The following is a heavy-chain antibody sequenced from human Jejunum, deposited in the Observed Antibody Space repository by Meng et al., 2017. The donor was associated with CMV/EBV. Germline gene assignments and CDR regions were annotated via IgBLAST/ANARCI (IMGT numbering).Heavy chain of an antibody. Sequence: GDRVSSNRAAWNLIRASPSRGLEWLGRTYYRAKWSNDYAVSVKSRITINPDTSRNQFSLQLTSLTPEDTAVYYCVKSSTTGGFDPWGQGTLVTVSS. CDR2: TYYRAKWSN. CDR3: VKSSTTGGFDP. CDR1: GDRVSSNRAA. V-gene: IGHV6-1*01. D-gene: IGHD1-1*01. J-gene: IGHJ5*02.